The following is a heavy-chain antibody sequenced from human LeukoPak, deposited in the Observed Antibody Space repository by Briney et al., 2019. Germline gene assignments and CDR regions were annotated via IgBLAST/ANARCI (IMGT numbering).Heavy chain of an antibody. J-gene: IGHJ6*03. CDR2: ISYDGSNK. CDR1: GFTFSSYA. D-gene: IGHD6-19*01. Sequence: AGGSLRLSCAASGFTFSSYAMHWVRQAPGKGLEWVAVISYDGSNKYYADSVKGRFTISRDNSKNTLYLQMNSQRAEDTAVYYCASWLGWGLQPGYYYYMDVWGKGTTVTVSS. V-gene: IGHV3-30-3*01. CDR3: ASWLGWGLQPGYYYYMDV.